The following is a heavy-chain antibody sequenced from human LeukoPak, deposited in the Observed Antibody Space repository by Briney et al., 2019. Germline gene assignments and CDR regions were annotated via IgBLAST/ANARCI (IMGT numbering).Heavy chain of an antibody. D-gene: IGHD3-10*01. Sequence: GGSLRLSCAASGFAFTNYAMIWVRQAPGKGLEWVSTISGSGDSTYYADSVKGRFTISRDNSKNTLYLQMNSLRADDTALYYCAKEGTESDFDYWGQGTLVTVSS. CDR2: ISGSGDST. V-gene: IGHV3-23*01. CDR1: GFAFTNYA. CDR3: AKEGTESDFDY. J-gene: IGHJ4*02.